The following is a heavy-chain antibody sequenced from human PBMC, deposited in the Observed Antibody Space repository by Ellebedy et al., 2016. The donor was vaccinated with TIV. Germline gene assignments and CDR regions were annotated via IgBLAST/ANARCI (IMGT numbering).Heavy chain of an antibody. CDR3: ARAGVATINDDYYYYGMDV. CDR2: INPDGSNT. CDR1: GFPFSSYW. V-gene: IGHV3-74*01. Sequence: PGGSLRLSCAASGFPFSSYWMHWVRQAPGKGLLWVSRINPDGSNTTYADSVKDRFTISRDNAKNTLSLQMNSLRAEDTAVYYCARAGVATINDDYYYYGMDVWGQGTTVTVSS. J-gene: IGHJ6*02. D-gene: IGHD5-12*01.